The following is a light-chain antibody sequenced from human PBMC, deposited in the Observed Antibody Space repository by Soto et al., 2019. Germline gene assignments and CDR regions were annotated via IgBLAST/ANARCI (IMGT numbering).Light chain of an antibody. CDR1: RSLQTW. V-gene: IGKV1-5*03. J-gene: IGKJ1*01. CDR3: QQYGSSGT. Sequence: IQMTQSPSTLSASVGDRVTITCRASRSLQTWLAWYQQKPGKVPKLLIYQASSLQNGVPARFIGSGSGTEFTLTISRLVPEDFAVYYCQQYGSSGTFGQGTKVDIK. CDR2: QAS.